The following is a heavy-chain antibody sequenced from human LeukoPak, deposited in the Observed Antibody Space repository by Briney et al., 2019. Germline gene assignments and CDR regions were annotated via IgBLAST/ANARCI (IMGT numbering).Heavy chain of an antibody. CDR3: ARRAGAYSHPYDY. CDR2: IRYDGSNK. D-gene: IGHD2-15*01. V-gene: IGHV3-30*02. CDR1: GFTFTTYD. J-gene: IGHJ4*02. Sequence: GGSLRLSCGASGFTFTTYDMHWVRQAPGKGLEWVSFIRYDGSNKYYVDSVKGRFTISRDNSKNTLYLQMNSLRAEDTAVYYCARRAGAYSHPYDYWGQGTLVTVSS.